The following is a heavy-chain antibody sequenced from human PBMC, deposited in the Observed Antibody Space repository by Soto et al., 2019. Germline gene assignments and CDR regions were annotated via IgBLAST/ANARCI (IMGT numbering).Heavy chain of an antibody. CDR1: GFTFSSYG. J-gene: IGHJ6*03. CDR2: ISYDGSNK. V-gene: IGHV3-30*18. CDR3: AKQHDSRTNYYYYLAV. D-gene: IGHD2-15*01. Sequence: PGGSLRLSCAASGFTFSSYGMHWVRQAPGKGLEWVAVISYDGSNKYYADSVKGRFTISRDNSKNTLYLQMNSLRAEDTAVYYCAKQHDSRTNYYYYLAVWGKGTTVTVSS.